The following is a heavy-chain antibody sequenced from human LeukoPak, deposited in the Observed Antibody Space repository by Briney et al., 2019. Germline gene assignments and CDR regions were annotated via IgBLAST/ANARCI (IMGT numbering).Heavy chain of an antibody. J-gene: IGHJ3*02. CDR2: IISSSGNI. CDR3: WSEMSTISRDAFDI. Sequence: PGGSLSLSCAASGFTFSSYSISWGRQPAGGGLVWGISIISSSGNIYYAASVRGRFHISRDYARNSLFLQMSSLSAEDTAVYYLWSEMSTISRDAFDIWGQGTMVTVSS. V-gene: IGHV3-21*01. CDR1: GFTFSSYS. D-gene: IGHD5-24*01.